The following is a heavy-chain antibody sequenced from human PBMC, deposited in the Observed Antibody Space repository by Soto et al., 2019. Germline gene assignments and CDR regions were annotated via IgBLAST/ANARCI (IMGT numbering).Heavy chain of an antibody. D-gene: IGHD2-15*01. CDR3: ARGDPYCGGGTCHPHWFDP. CDR2: IKQDGGEK. J-gene: IGHJ5*02. Sequence: GSLRLSCAASGFTFSSYWLSWVRQAPGKGLEWVANIKQDGGEKYYADSVKGRFTISRDNAENSLYLQMNSLRAEDTAVYYCARGDPYCGGGTCHPHWFDPWGQGTLVTVSS. CDR1: GFTFSSYW. V-gene: IGHV3-7*01.